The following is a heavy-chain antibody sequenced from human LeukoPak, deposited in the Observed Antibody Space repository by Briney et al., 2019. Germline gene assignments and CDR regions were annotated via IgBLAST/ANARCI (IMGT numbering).Heavy chain of an antibody. J-gene: IGHJ4*02. CDR2: ISSTGSSI. D-gene: IGHD6-19*01. CDR1: GFTFSDYY. V-gene: IGHV3-11*01. Sequence: GGSLRLSCAASGFTFSDYYMSWIRQAPGKGLQWVSYISSTGSSISYADSVKSRFTISRDNAKNSLYLQMNSLRVEDTAVYYCATQQWLPSSVDDWGQGTLVTVSS. CDR3: ATQQWLPSSVDD.